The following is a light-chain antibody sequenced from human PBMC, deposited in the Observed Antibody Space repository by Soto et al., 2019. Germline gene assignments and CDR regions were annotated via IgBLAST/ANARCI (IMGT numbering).Light chain of an antibody. CDR3: QQYYRTPQT. CDR2: WAS. Sequence: DIVMTQSPESLAVSMGERATINCKSSQSVLYSPNNKNYLAWYQQKPGQPPKLLIYWASTRESGVPDRFSGSGSGTDFTLTISSLQAEDVAVYYCQQYYRTPQTFGQGTKVDIK. V-gene: IGKV4-1*01. CDR1: QSVLYSPNNKNY. J-gene: IGKJ1*01.